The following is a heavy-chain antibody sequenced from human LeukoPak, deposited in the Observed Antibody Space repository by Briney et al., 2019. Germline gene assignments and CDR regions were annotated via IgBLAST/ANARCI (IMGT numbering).Heavy chain of an antibody. J-gene: IGHJ4*02. CDR3: TCLDDFYDLSPEYYSG. CDR1: GFTFTSAW. Sequence: MAGGSLRLSCAASGFTFTSAWMSWVRQAPGKGPEWVGRIKSKADGETKDYAAPVKGRFTISRDDSKSTVSLEMNSLKTDDTAVYYCTCLDDFYDLSPEYYSGWGQGTLVIVSS. CDR2: IKSKADGETK. D-gene: IGHD3-9*01. V-gene: IGHV3-15*01.